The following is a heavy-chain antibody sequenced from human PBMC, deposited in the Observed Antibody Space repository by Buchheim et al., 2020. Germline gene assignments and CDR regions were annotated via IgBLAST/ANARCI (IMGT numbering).Heavy chain of an antibody. V-gene: IGHV4-30-4*01. J-gene: IGHJ2*01. D-gene: IGHD1-14*01. CDR1: GGSISSGDYY. CDR3: ARDLVSGVGQHWYFDL. Sequence: QVQLQESGPGLVKPSQTLYLTCTVSGGSISSGDYYWSWIRQPPGKGLEWIGYIYYSGTTYYNPSLKSRITISVDTSKNQFSLKLSSVTAADTAVYSCARDLVSGVGQHWYFDLWGRGTL. CDR2: IYYSGTT.